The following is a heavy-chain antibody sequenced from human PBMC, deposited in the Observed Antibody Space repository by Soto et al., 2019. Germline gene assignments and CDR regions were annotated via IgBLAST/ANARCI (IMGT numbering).Heavy chain of an antibody. CDR2: INHSGST. V-gene: IGHV4-34*01. Sequence: QVQLQQWGAGLLKPSETLSLTCAVYGGSFSGYYWSWIRQPPGKGLEWIGEINHSGSTNYNPSLKSRVTISVDTSKNQFFLKLSSVTAADTAVYYCARGTIARVWPYYGSGSWLAYWGQGTLVTVSS. D-gene: IGHD3-10*01. CDR1: GGSFSGYY. J-gene: IGHJ4*02. CDR3: ARGTIARVWPYYGSGSWLAY.